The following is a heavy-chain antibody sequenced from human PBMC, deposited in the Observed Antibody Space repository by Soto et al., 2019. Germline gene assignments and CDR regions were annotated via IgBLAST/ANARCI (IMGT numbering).Heavy chain of an antibody. V-gene: IGHV3-48*02. J-gene: IGHJ6*02. CDR1: GFTFSSYS. CDR2: ISSSSSTI. CDR3: ARGTGETPLYYYYGMDV. Sequence: QPGGSLRLSCAASGFTFSSYSMNWVRQAPGKGLEWVSYISSSSSTIYYADSVKGRFTISRDNAKNSLYLQMNSLRDEDTAAYYCARGTGETPLYYYYGMDVWGQGTTVTVS. D-gene: IGHD1-26*01.